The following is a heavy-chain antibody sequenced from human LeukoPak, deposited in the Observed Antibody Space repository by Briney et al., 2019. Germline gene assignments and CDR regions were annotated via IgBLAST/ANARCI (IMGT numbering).Heavy chain of an antibody. V-gene: IGHV1-69*02. CDR3: AFSMVRGSRYY. J-gene: IGHJ4*02. D-gene: IGHD3-10*01. CDR1: GGTFSSYT. Sequence: SVKVSCKASGGTFSSYTISWVRQAPGQGLEWMGRIIPILGIANYAQKFQGRVTITADKSTSTAYMELSSLRSEDTAVYYCAFSMVRGSRYYWGQGTLVTVSS. CDR2: IIPILGIA.